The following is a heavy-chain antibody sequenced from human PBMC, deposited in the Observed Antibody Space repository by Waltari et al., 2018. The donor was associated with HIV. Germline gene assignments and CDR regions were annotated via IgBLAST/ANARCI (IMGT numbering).Heavy chain of an antibody. CDR2: VLPIRGKA. D-gene: IGHD3-3*01. J-gene: IGHJ4*02. CDR3: ASDRLRILEWLVQFDY. Sequence: QVQLVQSGAEVKKPGSSVKVSCKASGGTFSSYAISWVRQAPGQGLEWMGRVLPIRGKANEEQELQGRVTITADKSTSTAYMELSSLRSEDTAVYYCASDRLRILEWLVQFDYWGQGTLVTVSS. CDR1: GGTFSSYA. V-gene: IGHV1-69*04.